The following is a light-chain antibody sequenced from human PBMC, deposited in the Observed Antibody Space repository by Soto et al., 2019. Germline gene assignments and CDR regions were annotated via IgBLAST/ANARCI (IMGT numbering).Light chain of an antibody. CDR3: QPGA. CDR1: QSVSSSY. V-gene: IGKV3-20*01. J-gene: IGKJ1*01. CDR2: GAS. Sequence: EIVLTQSPGTLSLSPGERATLSCRASQSVSSSYLAWYQQKPGQAPRLLIYGASSRATGIPDRFSGSGSGTDFTLTISRLEPEDFAVYYCQPGAFGQGTKVDIK.